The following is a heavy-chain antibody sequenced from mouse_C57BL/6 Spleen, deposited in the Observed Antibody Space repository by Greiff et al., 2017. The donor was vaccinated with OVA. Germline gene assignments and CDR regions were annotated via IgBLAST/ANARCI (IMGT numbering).Heavy chain of an antibody. J-gene: IGHJ1*03. CDR1: GYTFTDYN. Sequence: EVQLQESGPELVKPGASVKIPCKASGYTFTDYNMDWVKQSHGKSLEWIGDINPNNGGTIYNQKFKGKATLTVDKSSSTAYMELRSLTSEDTAVYYCARNYYGSRWYFDVWGTGTTVTVSS. CDR2: INPNNGGT. CDR3: ARNYYGSRWYFDV. D-gene: IGHD1-1*01. V-gene: IGHV1-18*01.